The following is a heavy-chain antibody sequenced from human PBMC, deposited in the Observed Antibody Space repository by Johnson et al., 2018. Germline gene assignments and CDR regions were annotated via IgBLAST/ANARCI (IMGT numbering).Heavy chain of an antibody. CDR1: GVSVSIFY. CDR2: THSTGST. J-gene: IGHJ6*02. Sequence: QVQLQESGPGLVKPSETPSLTCSVSGVSVSIFYWGWIRQSPEKGLEWIGSTHSTGSTNYNPSLASRVTFAVDTSKNQASLSLKSVTASDPATYHCGRDRSRDGYNSVRGSFYYGLDVWGQGTTVTVSS. CDR3: GRDRSRDGYNSVRGSFYYGLDV. D-gene: IGHD5-24*01. V-gene: IGHV4-59*02.